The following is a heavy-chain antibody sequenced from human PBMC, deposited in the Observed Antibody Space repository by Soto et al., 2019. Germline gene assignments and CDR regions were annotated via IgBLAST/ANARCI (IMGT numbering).Heavy chain of an antibody. D-gene: IGHD3-3*01. CDR1: GGSISSSSYY. J-gene: IGHJ3*02. CDR2: IYYSGST. V-gene: IGHV4-39*01. CDR3: ARLALGPYAFDI. Sequence: SETLSLTCTVSGGSISSSSYYWGWIRQPPGKGLEWIGSIYYSGSTYYNPSLKSRVTISVDTSKNQFSLKLSSVTAADTAVYYCARLALGPYAFDIWGQGTMVTVSS.